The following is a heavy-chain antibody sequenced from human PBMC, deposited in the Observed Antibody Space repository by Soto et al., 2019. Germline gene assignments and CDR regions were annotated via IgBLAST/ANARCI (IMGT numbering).Heavy chain of an antibody. V-gene: IGHV2-5*01. Sequence: SGPTLVNPTQTLTLTCTFSGFSLSTSGVGVGWIRQPPGKALEWLALIYWNDDKRFSPSLKSRLTITKDTSKNQVVLTMTNMDPVDTATYYCAHRRITGTIDDCFDPWGQGTLVTVSS. D-gene: IGHD1-7*01. CDR1: GFSLSTSGVG. J-gene: IGHJ5*02. CDR2: IYWNDDK. CDR3: AHRRITGTIDDCFDP.